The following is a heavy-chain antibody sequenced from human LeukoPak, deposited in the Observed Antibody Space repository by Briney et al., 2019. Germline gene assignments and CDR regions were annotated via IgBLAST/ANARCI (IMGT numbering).Heavy chain of an antibody. CDR2: IYTSGST. J-gene: IGHJ5*01. CDR3: ARERGGYSGYDSFWFDY. V-gene: IGHV4-4*07. Sequence: SETLSLTCTVPGGSISSYYWSCIRQPAGKGLEWIGRIYTSGSTNYNPSLKSRVTMSVDTSKNQFFLKLSSVTAADTAVYYCARERGGYSGYDSFWFDYWGQGTLVTVSS. CDR1: GGSISSYY. D-gene: IGHD5-12*01.